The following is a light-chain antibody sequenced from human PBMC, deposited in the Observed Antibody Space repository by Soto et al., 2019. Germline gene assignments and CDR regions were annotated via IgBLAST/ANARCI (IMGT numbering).Light chain of an antibody. Sequence: QSALTQPASVSGSPGQSITISCTGTSSDVGGYDYVSWYQQHPGEAPRLMIYNVTNRPSGVSNRVSGSKSGNTASLTISGLQDEDEADYYCSSYTSSVSVLFGGGTKLTVL. CDR3: SSYTSSVSVL. V-gene: IGLV2-14*01. CDR1: SSDVGGYDY. J-gene: IGLJ2*01. CDR2: NVT.